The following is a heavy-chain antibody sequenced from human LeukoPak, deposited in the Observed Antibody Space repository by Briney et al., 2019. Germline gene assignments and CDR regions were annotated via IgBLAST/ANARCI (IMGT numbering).Heavy chain of an antibody. D-gene: IGHD1-26*01. J-gene: IGHJ4*02. CDR2: VKSTGGST. CDR3: TTERGGSYNDC. V-gene: IGHV1-46*01. Sequence: GPVKVSCKASGYTFTSYYMHWVRQAPGQGLEWVGLVKSTGGSTTYAQKFQGRVTMTRDTSTSTFYMELSSLRSEDTAVYYCTTERGGSYNDCWGQGTLVTVSS. CDR1: GYTFTSYY.